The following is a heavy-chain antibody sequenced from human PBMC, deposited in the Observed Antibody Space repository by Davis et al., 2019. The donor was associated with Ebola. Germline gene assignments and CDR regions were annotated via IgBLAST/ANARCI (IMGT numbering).Heavy chain of an antibody. CDR1: GYTLTGYY. J-gene: IGHJ4*02. V-gene: IGHV1-2*02. CDR2: IKPDSGDT. CDR3: ARGHCSDGTCRTFDY. Sequence: ASVKVSCKASGYTLTGYYMHWVRQAPGQGLEWVGWIKPDSGDTRSAQNFQGRVTMTRDTSISTAYMELSSLRSDDTAVYYCARGHCSDGTCRTFDYWGQGTLVTVSS. D-gene: IGHD2-15*01.